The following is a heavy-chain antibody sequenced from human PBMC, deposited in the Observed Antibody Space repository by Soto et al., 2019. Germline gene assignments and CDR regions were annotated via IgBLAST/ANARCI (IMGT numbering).Heavy chain of an antibody. CDR2: ISCAGTST. CDR1: GFTLSSYA. Sequence: QVQLVESGGGVVQPGRSLRLSCAASGFTLSSYAMHWVRQAPGKGLEWVAVISCAGTSTYYAASVRGRFTITRDNSKDTVCLQLNSLRTEDTAVYHCVRDPGHDGNEDYTFDSWGQGTLVTVSS. V-gene: IGHV3-30-3*01. J-gene: IGHJ4*02. CDR3: VRDPGHDGNEDYTFDS. D-gene: IGHD3-3*01.